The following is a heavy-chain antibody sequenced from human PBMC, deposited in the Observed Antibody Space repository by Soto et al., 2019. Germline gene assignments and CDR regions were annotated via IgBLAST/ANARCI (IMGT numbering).Heavy chain of an antibody. CDR2: INDGNGNT. CDR3: ARGYTFPIDP. V-gene: IGHV1-3*05. D-gene: IGHD1-26*01. J-gene: IGHJ5*02. Sequence: QVQLVQSGAEEKKPGASVKVSCKASGYTFTSSAMHWVRQAPGQRLEWMGWINDGNGNTKYSQKFQGSVTITRDTSASTAYMELSRLRSEDTAVYYCARGYTFPIDPWGQGTLVTVSS. CDR1: GYTFTSSA.